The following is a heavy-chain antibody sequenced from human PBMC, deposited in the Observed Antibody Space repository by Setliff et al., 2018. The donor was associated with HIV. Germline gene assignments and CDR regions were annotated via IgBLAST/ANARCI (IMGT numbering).Heavy chain of an antibody. J-gene: IGHJ5*02. CDR3: ARVTVKRYHDDARGFDP. V-gene: IGHV1-2*02. Sequence: GASVKVSCKASGYTFTTYHIHWVRQAPGQGLEWMGWINPKSGGTHYGQKFQGRVTMTRDMSISTAYMELNRLRSDDTAVYFWARVTVKRYHDDARGFDPWGQGTLVTVSS. CDR2: INPKSGGT. D-gene: IGHD3-22*01. CDR1: GYTFTTYH.